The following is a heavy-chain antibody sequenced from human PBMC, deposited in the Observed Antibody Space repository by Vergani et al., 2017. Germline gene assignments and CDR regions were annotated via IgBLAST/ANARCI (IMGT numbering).Heavy chain of an antibody. CDR1: GFTFTNYD. J-gene: IGHJ6*03. D-gene: IGHD3-3*01. Sequence: EVQLVESGGGLVQPGGSLRLSCAGSGFTFTNYDMHWVRQSPRKGLEWVAAIGTAGDTYYPDSVKGRFTISRENAKNSFYLQMNSLTGEDTAVYYCARGGPGIFGVGYMDVWGEGTTVIVSS. CDR3: ARGGPGIFGVGYMDV. CDR2: IGTAGDT. V-gene: IGHV3-13*01.